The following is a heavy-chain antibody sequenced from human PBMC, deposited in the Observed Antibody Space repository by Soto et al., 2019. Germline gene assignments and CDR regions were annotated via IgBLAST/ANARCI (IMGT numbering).Heavy chain of an antibody. V-gene: IGHV4-39*01. CDR2: IYYSGST. D-gene: IGHD5-12*01. J-gene: IGHJ4*02. CDR1: GGSISSSSYY. CDR3: ARQDIVASYFDH. Sequence: KPSETLSLTCTVSGGSISSSSYYWGWIRQPLGKGLEWIGSIYYSGSTYYNPSLKSRVTISVDTSKNQFSLKLSSVTAADTAVYYCARQDIVASYFDHWGQGTLVTVSS.